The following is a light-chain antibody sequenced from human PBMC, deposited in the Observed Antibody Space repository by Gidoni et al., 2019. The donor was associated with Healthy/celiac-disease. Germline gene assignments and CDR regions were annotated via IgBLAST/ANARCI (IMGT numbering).Light chain of an antibody. J-gene: IGLJ2*01. CDR3: SSYTSSSTVV. Sequence: QSALTQPASVSGSPGQSITISCTGTSSDVGGYNYVSWYQQHPGKAPKLMIYEVSNRPSGVSNRFSGSTSGNTASRTISGLQAEDEADYYCSSYTSSSTVVFGGGTKLTVL. V-gene: IGLV2-14*01. CDR2: EVS. CDR1: SSDVGGYNY.